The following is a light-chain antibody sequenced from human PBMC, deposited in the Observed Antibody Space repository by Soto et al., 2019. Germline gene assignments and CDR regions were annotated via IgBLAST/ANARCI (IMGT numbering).Light chain of an antibody. J-gene: IGKJ1*01. CDR3: QQYHTDWT. CDR2: DAS. CDR1: QSVSSY. V-gene: IGKV3-11*01. Sequence: EIVLTQSPATLSLSPGERGTLSCRAGQSVSSYLAWYQQKPGQAPRLLIYDASNRATGVPARFSGRGSGTEFTLTISSLQADDFATYYCQQYHTDWTFGQGTKVDIK.